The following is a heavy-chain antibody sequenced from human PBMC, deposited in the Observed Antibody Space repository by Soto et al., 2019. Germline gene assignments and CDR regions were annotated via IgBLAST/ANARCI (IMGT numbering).Heavy chain of an antibody. CDR1: GFSFSTYG. CDR2: VSGGSGVT. V-gene: IGHV3-23*01. D-gene: IGHD4-17*01. J-gene: IGHJ5*02. CDR3: TRLNGYGDL. Sequence: EMQLLESGGGLVQPGGSLRLSCVVSGFSFSTYGVTWVRQAPGKGLEWVCGVSGGSGVTHYTDSVKGRFTNSGDDSKITVYLQMHSLRGEDTAVYYCTRLNGYGDLWGQGTLVTVSS.